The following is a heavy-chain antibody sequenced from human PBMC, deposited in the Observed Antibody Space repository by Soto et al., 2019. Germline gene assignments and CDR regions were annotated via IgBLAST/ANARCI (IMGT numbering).Heavy chain of an antibody. V-gene: IGHV5-51*01. Sequence: KVSCKASGYSFTSYWIGWVRQMPGKGLEWMGIIYPGDSDTRYSPSFQGQVTIPADKSISTAYLQWSSLKASDTAMYYCARAYSGYDFPYYYYMDVWGKGTTVTVSS. J-gene: IGHJ6*03. CDR2: IYPGDSDT. CDR3: ARAYSGYDFPYYYYMDV. D-gene: IGHD5-12*01. CDR1: GYSFTSYW.